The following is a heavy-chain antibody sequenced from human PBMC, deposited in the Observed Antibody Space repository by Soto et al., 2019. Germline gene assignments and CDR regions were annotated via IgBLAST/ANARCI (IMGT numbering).Heavy chain of an antibody. V-gene: IGHV4-59*01. CDR2: VYYTGST. J-gene: IGHJ4*02. Sequence: PSETLSLTCTVSGDSISTFYWGWMRQSPGHELEWIGYVYYTGSTNYNPSLKSRVTISVDRSKNQFSLKLTSANAADTAVYYCARGRTVRNYADDSSDYFYYFDYWGQGTQVTVSS. CDR3: ARGRTVRNYADDSSDYFYYFDY. CDR1: GDSISTFY. D-gene: IGHD3-22*01.